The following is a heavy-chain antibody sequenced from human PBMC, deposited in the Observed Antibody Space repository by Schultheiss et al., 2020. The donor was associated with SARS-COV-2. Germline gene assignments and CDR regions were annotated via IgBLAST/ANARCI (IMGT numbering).Heavy chain of an antibody. Sequence: GGSLRLSCVVSGFTFSSYAMHWVRQAPGKGLEWVAVIWYDGSNKYYADSVKGRFTISRDNLKNTVYLQMNSLRGDDTALYFCARDGGVVPGAISWADDWGQGTLVTVSS. D-gene: IGHD2-8*02. CDR1: GFTFSSYA. J-gene: IGHJ4*02. CDR2: IWYDGSNK. V-gene: IGHV3-33*01. CDR3: ARDGGVVPGAISWADD.